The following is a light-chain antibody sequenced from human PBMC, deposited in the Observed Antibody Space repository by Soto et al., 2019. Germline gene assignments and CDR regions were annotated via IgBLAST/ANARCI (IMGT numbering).Light chain of an antibody. CDR1: QRVGSK. CDR3: QQYNNRPPLT. V-gene: IGKV3-15*01. CDR2: GAS. J-gene: IGKJ4*01. Sequence: EIVMTQSPATLSVSPGERATLSCRASQRVGSKLAWYQQKPGQAPRLLIYGASTRATGIPARFSGSGSGTEFTLTISSLQSEDFAVYYCQQYNNRPPLTFGGGTKVEIK.